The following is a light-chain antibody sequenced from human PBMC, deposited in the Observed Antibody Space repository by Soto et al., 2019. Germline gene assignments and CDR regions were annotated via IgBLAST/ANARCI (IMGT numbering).Light chain of an antibody. V-gene: IGKV3-20*01. CDR2: GAS. CDR3: QQHGSSPPSWT. J-gene: IGKJ1*01. Sequence: ETVLTQSPGTLSLSPGERATLFCRASQSLSSSYLGWYQQRPGQAPRLLIYGASSRATGIPDRFSGSGSGTDFTLTISRLEPEEFAVYYCQQHGSSPPSWTFGQGSKVEIK. CDR1: QSLSSSY.